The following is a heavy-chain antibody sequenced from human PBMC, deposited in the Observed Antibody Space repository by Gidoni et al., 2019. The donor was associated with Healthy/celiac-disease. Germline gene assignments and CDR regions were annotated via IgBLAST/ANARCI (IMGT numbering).Heavy chain of an antibody. CDR1: GGSNSSYY. V-gene: IGHV4-59*01. Sequence: QVQLQESGPGLVKPSETLFLTCTAPGGSNSSYYWSWIRQPPGKGLEWIGYIYYSGSTNYNPSLKSRVTISVDTSKNQFSLKLSSVTAADTAVYYCARAVAGTSQAHDAFDIWGQGTMVTVSS. CDR2: IYYSGST. D-gene: IGHD6-19*01. CDR3: ARAVAGTSQAHDAFDI. J-gene: IGHJ3*02.